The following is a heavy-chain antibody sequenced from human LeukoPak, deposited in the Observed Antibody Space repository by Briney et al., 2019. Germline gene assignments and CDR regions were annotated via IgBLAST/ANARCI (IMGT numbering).Heavy chain of an antibody. Sequence: GGSLRLSCAASGFTFSSYSMDWVRQAPGKGLEWVSSISSSSSYIYYADSVKGRFTISRDNAKNSLYLQMNSLRAEDTAVYYCARDKIAAAGTDYYYGMDVWGQGTTVTVSS. CDR2: ISSSSSYI. V-gene: IGHV3-21*01. J-gene: IGHJ6*02. CDR1: GFTFSSYS. CDR3: ARDKIAAAGTDYYYGMDV. D-gene: IGHD6-13*01.